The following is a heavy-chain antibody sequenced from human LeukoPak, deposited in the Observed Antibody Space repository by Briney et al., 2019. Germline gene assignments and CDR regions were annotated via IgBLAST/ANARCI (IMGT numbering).Heavy chain of an antibody. Sequence: GASVKVSCKASGYTFTSYGISWVRQAPGQGLEWMGWISAYNGNTNYAQKLQGRVTMTEDTSTDTAYMELSSLRSEDTAVYYCATMDYYDSSGTLPLDYWGQGTLVTVSS. V-gene: IGHV1-18*01. J-gene: IGHJ4*02. D-gene: IGHD3-22*01. CDR2: ISAYNGNT. CDR1: GYTFTSYG. CDR3: ATMDYYDSSGTLPLDY.